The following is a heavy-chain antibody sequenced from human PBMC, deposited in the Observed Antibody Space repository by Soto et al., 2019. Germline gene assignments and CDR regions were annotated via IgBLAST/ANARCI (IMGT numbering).Heavy chain of an antibody. Sequence: QVQLVQSGAEVKKPGASVKVSCKASGYTFTSYGISWVRQAPGQGLEWMGWISTYNGNTNYAQKLQDRVTMNTDTSTSTAYMELRSLRSDDTAVYYCARDRAYCGGDCYHDAFDIWGQGTMVTVSS. CDR3: ARDRAYCGGDCYHDAFDI. CDR1: GYTFTSYG. V-gene: IGHV1-18*01. J-gene: IGHJ3*02. CDR2: ISTYNGNT. D-gene: IGHD2-21*01.